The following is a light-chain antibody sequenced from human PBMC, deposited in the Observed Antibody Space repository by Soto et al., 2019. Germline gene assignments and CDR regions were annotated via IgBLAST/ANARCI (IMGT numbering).Light chain of an antibody. CDR2: GAS. Sequence: EIVLMQSPGTLSLSPGERATLSCRASQSVSHNYVAWYQQKPGQAPRLLIAGASSRATGIPDRFSGSGSGTDFTLTISRLEPEDFAGYYCQQYGSSPPLTFGGGTKVEIK. V-gene: IGKV3-20*01. J-gene: IGKJ4*01. CDR3: QQYGSSPPLT. CDR1: QSVSHNY.